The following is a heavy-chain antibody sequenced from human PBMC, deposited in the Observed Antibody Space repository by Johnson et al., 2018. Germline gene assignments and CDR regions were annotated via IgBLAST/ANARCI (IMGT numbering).Heavy chain of an antibody. J-gene: IGHJ6*02. CDR2: ISYDGSNK. Sequence: QVQLVESGGGVVQPGRSLRLSCAASGFTFSSYGMHWVRQAPGKGLEWVAVISYDGSNKYYADSVKGRFTISRDNSKNTLYLQMNSLRAEDTAVYYWAGDQCSSTSWYITYYYGMDVWGQGTTVTVSS. CDR1: GFTFSSYG. V-gene: IGHV3-30*03. CDR3: AGDQCSSTSWYITYYYGMDV. D-gene: IGHD2-2*02.